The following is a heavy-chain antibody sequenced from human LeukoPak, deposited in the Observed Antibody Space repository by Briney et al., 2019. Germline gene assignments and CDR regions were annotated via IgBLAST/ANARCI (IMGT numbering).Heavy chain of an antibody. Sequence: PGGSLRLSCAASGFTFSSYSMNWVRQAPGKGLEWVSSISSSSSYIYYADSVKGRFTISRDNAKNSLYLQMNSLRAEDTAVYYCARDVPDTAMVTERYFDYWGQGTLVTVSS. J-gene: IGHJ4*02. CDR1: GFTFSSYS. V-gene: IGHV3-21*01. CDR3: ARDVPDTAMVTERYFDY. D-gene: IGHD5-18*01. CDR2: ISSSSSYI.